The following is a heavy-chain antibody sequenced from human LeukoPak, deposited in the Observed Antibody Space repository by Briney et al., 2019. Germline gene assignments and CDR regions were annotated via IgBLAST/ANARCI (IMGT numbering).Heavy chain of an antibody. CDR2: IIPIFGTA. CDR3: ARTFGYSSGEGY. CDR1: GGTFSSYA. D-gene: IGHD6-19*01. Sequence: SVKVSCKASGGTFSSYAINWVRQAPGQGLEWMGGIIPIFGTANYAQKFQGRVAITADESTSTAYMEVSSLRSEDTAVYYCARTFGYSSGEGYWGQGTLVTVSS. J-gene: IGHJ4*02. V-gene: IGHV1-69*13.